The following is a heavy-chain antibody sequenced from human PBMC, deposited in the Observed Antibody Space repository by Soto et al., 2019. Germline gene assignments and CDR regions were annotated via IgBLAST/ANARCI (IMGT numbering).Heavy chain of an antibody. Sequence: ASETLSLTCTVSDDSSSSYKWSWIRQPPGRRLEWIGYIDSSGGTSYNPSLQSRVTISVDTSTKQFSLKLSSVTAADTAVYYCARGWGLVFDYWGQGTLVTVSS. J-gene: IGHJ4*02. CDR2: IDSSGGT. V-gene: IGHV4-59*12. CDR3: ARGWGLVFDY. D-gene: IGHD2-21*02. CDR1: DDSSSSYK.